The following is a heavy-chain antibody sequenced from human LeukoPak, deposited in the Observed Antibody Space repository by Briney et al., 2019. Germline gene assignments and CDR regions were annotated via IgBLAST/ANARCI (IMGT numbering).Heavy chain of an antibody. CDR2: ISYDGSNK. Sequence: GSLRLSCAASGFTFSSYGMHWVRQAPGKGLEWVAVISYDGSNKYYADSVKGRFTISRDNSKNTLYLQMNSLRAEDTAVYYCAKDLYYGSGSYNYYGMDVWGQGTTVTVSS. V-gene: IGHV3-30*18. J-gene: IGHJ6*02. CDR1: GFTFSSYG. D-gene: IGHD3-10*01. CDR3: AKDLYYGSGSYNYYGMDV.